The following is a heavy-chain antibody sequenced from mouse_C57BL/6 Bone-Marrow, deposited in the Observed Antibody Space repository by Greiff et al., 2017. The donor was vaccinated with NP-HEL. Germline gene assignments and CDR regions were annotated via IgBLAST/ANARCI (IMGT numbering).Heavy chain of an antibody. Sequence: EVQLVESGGGLVKPGGSLKLSCTASGCTFSDYYMAWVRQVPEKGLEWVANINYDGSSTYYLDSLKSRFIISRDNAKNILYLQMSSLKSEDTATYYCARDSLYYYGSSYEGFYFDYWGQGTTLTVSS. CDR3: ARDSLYYYGSSYEGFYFDY. CDR1: GCTFSDYY. V-gene: IGHV5-16*01. J-gene: IGHJ2*01. CDR2: INYDGSST. D-gene: IGHD1-1*01.